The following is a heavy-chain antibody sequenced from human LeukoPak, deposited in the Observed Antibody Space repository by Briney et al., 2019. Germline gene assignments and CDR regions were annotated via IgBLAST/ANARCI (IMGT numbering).Heavy chain of an antibody. J-gene: IGHJ4*02. CDR2: INHSGSA. CDR3: ARLIAAAGDY. D-gene: IGHD6-13*01. CDR1: GGSFSGYS. V-gene: IGHV4-34*01. Sequence: PSGTLSLTCAVYGGSFSGYSRSWIRQPPGKGLEWIGEINHSGSANYNPSLKSRVTISVDTSKNQFSLKLSSVTAADTAVYYCARLIAAAGDYWGQGTLVTVSS.